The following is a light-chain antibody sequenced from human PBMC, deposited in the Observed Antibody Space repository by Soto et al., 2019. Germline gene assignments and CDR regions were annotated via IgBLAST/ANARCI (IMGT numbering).Light chain of an antibody. V-gene: IGKV1-39*01. J-gene: IGKJ5*01. CDR2: AAS. CDR1: QSISRN. CDR3: QQSYTTVSIT. Sequence: DIPMTQSPSSLSASVGDRVTITCRASQSISRNLNWYQHKPGKAPKLLIYAASSLQNGVPSRCSGSGSGTDFTLSISSLQPEDFATYYCQQSYTTVSITFGQGTRLEMK.